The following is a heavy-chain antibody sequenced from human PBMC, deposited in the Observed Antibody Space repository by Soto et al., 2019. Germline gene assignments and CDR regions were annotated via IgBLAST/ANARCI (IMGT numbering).Heavy chain of an antibody. CDR2: INPNSGGT. D-gene: IGHD1-26*01. CDR1: GYTFTGYY. J-gene: IGHJ5*02. V-gene: IGHV1-2*04. Sequence: ASVKVSCKASGYTFTGYYMHWVRQAPGQGLEWMGWINPNSGGTNYAQKFQGWVTMTRDTSISTACMELSRLRSDDTAVYYCARSSGSYYLSGNWFDPWGQGTLVTVSS. CDR3: ARSSGSYYLSGNWFDP.